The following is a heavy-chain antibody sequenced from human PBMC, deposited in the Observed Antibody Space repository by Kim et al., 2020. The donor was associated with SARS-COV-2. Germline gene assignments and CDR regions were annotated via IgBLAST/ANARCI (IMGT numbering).Heavy chain of an antibody. CDR3: ARVPDSSSHEATYFDY. Sequence: ASVKVSCKASGYTFTSYAMHWVRQAPGQRLEWMGWINAGNGNTKYSQKFQGRVTITRDTSASTAYMELSSLRSEDTAVYYCARVPDSSSHEATYFDYWGQGTLVTVSS. D-gene: IGHD6-13*01. CDR1: GYTFTSYA. CDR2: INAGNGNT. V-gene: IGHV1-3*01. J-gene: IGHJ4*02.